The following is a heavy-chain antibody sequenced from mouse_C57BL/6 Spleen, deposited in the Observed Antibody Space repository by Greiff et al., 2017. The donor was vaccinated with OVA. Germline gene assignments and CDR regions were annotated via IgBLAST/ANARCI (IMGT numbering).Heavy chain of an antibody. Sequence: EVQLQQSGPELVKPGASVKISCKASGYSFTGYYMNWVKQSPEKSLEWIGEINPSTGGTTYNQKFKAKATLTVDKSSSTAYMQLKSLTSEDSAVYYCARPYEGVYFDYWGQGTTLTVSS. CDR1: GYSFTGYY. CDR2: INPSTGGT. J-gene: IGHJ2*01. D-gene: IGHD2-3*01. V-gene: IGHV1-42*01. CDR3: ARPYEGVYFDY.